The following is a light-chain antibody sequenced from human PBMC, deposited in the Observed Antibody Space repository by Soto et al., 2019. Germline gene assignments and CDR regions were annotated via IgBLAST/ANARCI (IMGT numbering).Light chain of an antibody. CDR3: CSYAGSSTSLYV. J-gene: IGLJ1*01. CDR2: DVS. Sequence: ASGSGAPRGGRPITRTRNSRDGGGHYFWRSDFVSWYQQHPGRAPKVIIYDVSNRPSGVSNRFSGSKSGNTASLTISGLQAEDEADYYCCSYAGSSTSLYVFGTGTKVTVL. CDR1: SRDGGGHYF. V-gene: IGLV2-23*02.